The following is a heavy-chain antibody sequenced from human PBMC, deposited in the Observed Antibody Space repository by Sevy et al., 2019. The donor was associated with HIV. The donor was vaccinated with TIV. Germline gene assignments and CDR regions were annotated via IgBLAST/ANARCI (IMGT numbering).Heavy chain of an antibody. CDR2: ISYNGRNQ. D-gene: IGHD2-15*01. CDR3: ARFVGYCSGGRCSIIDF. Sequence: GGSLRLSCAASGFSLSDHAVSWVRQTPGKGREWLAVISYNGRNQYYADSVKGRLTISKDDSKNTLYLQLNSLRAEDTAVYYCARFVGYCSGGRCSIIDFWGQGTLVTVSS. CDR1: GFSLSDHA. J-gene: IGHJ4*02. V-gene: IGHV3-30*04.